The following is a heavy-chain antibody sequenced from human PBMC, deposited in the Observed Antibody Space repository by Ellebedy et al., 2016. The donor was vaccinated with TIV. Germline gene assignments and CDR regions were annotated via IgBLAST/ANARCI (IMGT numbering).Heavy chain of an antibody. D-gene: IGHD3-22*01. CDR3: ARDGSPYYYDSSGSDDAFDI. CDR2: ISYDGSNK. Sequence: GESLKISCAASGFTFSSYAMSWVRQAPGKGLEWVAVISYDGSNKYYADSVKGRFTISRDNSKNTLYLHMNSLRAEDTAVYYCARDGSPYYYDSSGSDDAFDIWGQGTMVTVSS. J-gene: IGHJ3*02. CDR1: GFTFSSYA. V-gene: IGHV3-30*03.